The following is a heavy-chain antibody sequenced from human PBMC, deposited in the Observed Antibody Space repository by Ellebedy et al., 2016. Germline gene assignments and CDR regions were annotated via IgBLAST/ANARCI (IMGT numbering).Heavy chain of an antibody. CDR2: ISAGSDTT. CDR1: GLNFNTFL. V-gene: IGHV3-23*01. J-gene: IGHJ4*02. CDR3: REGHYSDV. Sequence: GESLKISXTASGLNFNTFLMSWVRQAPGKGLEWVSTISAGSDTTRLADSVKGRFTISRDNSRNILYLQMSRLRDEDSAIYYCREGHYSDVWGQGTQVTVSA.